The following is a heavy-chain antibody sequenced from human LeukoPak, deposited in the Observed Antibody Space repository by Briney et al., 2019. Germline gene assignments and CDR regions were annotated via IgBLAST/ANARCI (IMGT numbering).Heavy chain of an antibody. V-gene: IGHV1-69*13. Sequence: ASVKVSCKASGGTFSSYAISWVRQAPGQGLEWMGGIIPIFGTANYAQKFQGRVTITADESTSTAYMELSSLRSEDTAVYYCARNQGYCSSTSCSYYYYYYMDVWGKGTTVTVSS. D-gene: IGHD2-2*01. CDR3: ARNQGYCSSTSCSYYYYYYMDV. CDR2: IIPIFGTA. CDR1: GGTFSSYA. J-gene: IGHJ6*03.